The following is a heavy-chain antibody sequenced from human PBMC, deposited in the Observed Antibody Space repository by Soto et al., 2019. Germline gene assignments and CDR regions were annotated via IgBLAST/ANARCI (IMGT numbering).Heavy chain of an antibody. D-gene: IGHD1-1*01. CDR1: RFTFSSYG. J-gene: IGHJ4*02. CDR2: ISYDGSNK. CDR3: AKDMELEHNY. V-gene: IGHV3-30*18. Sequence: QVQLVESGGGVVQPGRSLRLSCAASRFTFSSYGMHWVRQAPGKGLEWVAVISYDGSNKYYADSVKGRFTISRDNAKNTLYLQMNSLRAEDTAVYYCAKDMELEHNYWGQGTLVTVSS.